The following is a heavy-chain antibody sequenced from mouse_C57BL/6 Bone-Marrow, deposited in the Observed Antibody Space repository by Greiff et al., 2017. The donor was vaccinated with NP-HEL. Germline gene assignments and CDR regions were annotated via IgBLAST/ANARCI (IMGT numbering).Heavy chain of an antibody. CDR3: ARRSSGSYYFDY. CDR2: INPGSGGT. J-gene: IGHJ2*01. Sequence: QVQLKQSGAELVRPGTSVKVSCKASGYAFTNYLIEWVKQRPGQGLEWIGVINPGSGGTNYNEKFKGKATLTADKSSSTAYMQLSSLTSEDSAVYFCARRSSGSYYFDYWGQGTTLTVSS. CDR1: GYAFTNYL. V-gene: IGHV1-54*01. D-gene: IGHD3-2*02.